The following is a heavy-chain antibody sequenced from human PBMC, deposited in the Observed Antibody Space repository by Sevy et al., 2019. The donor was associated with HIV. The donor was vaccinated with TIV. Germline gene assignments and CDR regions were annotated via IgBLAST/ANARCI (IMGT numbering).Heavy chain of an antibody. Sequence: GGSLRLSCAASGFTFSSYAMSWVRQAPGKGLEWVSAFSGSGGSTYYADSVKGRFTISRDNSKNTLYLQMNSLRAEDTAVYYCAKDLLRYFDWFDFDYWGQGTLVTVSS. CDR3: AKDLLRYFDWFDFDY. D-gene: IGHD3-9*01. V-gene: IGHV3-23*01. CDR2: FSGSGGST. J-gene: IGHJ4*02. CDR1: GFTFSSYA.